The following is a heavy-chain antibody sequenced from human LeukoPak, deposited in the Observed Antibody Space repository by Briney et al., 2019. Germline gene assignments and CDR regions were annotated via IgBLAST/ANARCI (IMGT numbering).Heavy chain of an antibody. Sequence: SETLSLTCSVSGRPISNYYWSWIRHPPGKGLEWIGYIFSRGSSNYSPSLKSRVTISVDTSKNQFSLKLSSVTAADTAVYYCARASDSSGYYDLDYWGQGTLVTVSS. CDR3: ARASDSSGYYDLDY. CDR1: GRPISNYY. J-gene: IGHJ4*02. CDR2: IFSRGSS. D-gene: IGHD3-22*01. V-gene: IGHV4-59*01.